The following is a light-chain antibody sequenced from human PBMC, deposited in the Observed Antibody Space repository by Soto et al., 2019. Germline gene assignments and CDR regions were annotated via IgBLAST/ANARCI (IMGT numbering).Light chain of an antibody. V-gene: IGLV2-23*03. CDR2: EGT. Sequence: QSVMSQPASVSGSPGHSVTISCTGPSSDVGTYNLVSWYQQHPDKAPKVILYEGTKRPSGVSPRFSGSQSGNTASLTISGLQAEDEAVYFCYSFAGSNTFSYVFGPGTKVTVL. J-gene: IGLJ1*01. CDR1: SSDVGTYNL. CDR3: YSFAGSNTFSYV.